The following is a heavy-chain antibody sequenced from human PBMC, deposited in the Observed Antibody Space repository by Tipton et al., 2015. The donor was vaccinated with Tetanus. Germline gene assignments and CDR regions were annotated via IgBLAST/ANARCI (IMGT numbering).Heavy chain of an antibody. CDR3: VRPKDYAFDV. CDR2: INHSGST. Sequence: TLSLTCAVYGGSFSGYYWSWIRQPPGKGLEWIGEINHSGSTNYNPSLKSRVTISVDTSKNQFSLKLTSVTAADSAVYYCVRPKDYAFDVWGQGTMVSVSS. V-gene: IGHV4-34*01. J-gene: IGHJ3*01. CDR1: GGSFSGYY. D-gene: IGHD2-15*01.